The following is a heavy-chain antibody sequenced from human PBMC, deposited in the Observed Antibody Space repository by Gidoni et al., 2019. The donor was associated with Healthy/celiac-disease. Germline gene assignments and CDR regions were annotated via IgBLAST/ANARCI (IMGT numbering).Heavy chain of an antibody. CDR2: IRGSGGST. D-gene: IGHD5-18*01. Sequence: EVQLLESGGGLVQPGGSLRLSCAASGFTFSSYSMSWVRQAPGKGLEWVSAIRGSGGSTYYADSVKGRFTISRDNSKNTLYLQMNSLRAEDTAVYYCAKEDKGYSSGGMDVWGQGTTVTVSS. CDR3: AKEDKGYSSGGMDV. J-gene: IGHJ6*02. CDR1: GFTFSSYS. V-gene: IGHV3-23*01.